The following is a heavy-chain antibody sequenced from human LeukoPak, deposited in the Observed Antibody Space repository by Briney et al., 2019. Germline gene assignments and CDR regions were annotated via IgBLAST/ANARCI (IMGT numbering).Heavy chain of an antibody. J-gene: IGHJ6*03. CDR2: IIPIFGTA. CDR1: GGTFSSYT. CDR3: ARDRGYSYAKKSSEYYYMDV. Sequence: SVKVSCKASGGTFSSYTISWVRQAPGQGLEWMGGIIPIFGTANYAQKLQGRVTITADESTSTVYMELSSLRSEDTAVYYCARDRGYSYAKKSSEYYYMDVWGKGTTVTISS. D-gene: IGHD5-18*01. V-gene: IGHV1-69*13.